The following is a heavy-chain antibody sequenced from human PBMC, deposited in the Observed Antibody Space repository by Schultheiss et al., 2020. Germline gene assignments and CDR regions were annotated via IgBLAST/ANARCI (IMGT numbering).Heavy chain of an antibody. Sequence: SETLSLTCAVYGGSFSGYYWSWIRQPAGKGLEWIGRIYTSGSTNYNPSLKSRVTISVDTSKNQFSLKLSSVTAADTAVYYCARAGGRGITTPVGWFDPWGQGTLVTVSS. J-gene: IGHJ5*02. CDR1: GGSFSGYY. V-gene: IGHV4-59*10. CDR2: IYTSGST. D-gene: IGHD3-3*01. CDR3: ARAGGRGITTPVGWFDP.